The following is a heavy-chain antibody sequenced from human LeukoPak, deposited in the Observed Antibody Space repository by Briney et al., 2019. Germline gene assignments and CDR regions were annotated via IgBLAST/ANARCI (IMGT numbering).Heavy chain of an antibody. J-gene: IGHJ4*02. Sequence: PGRSLRLSCAASGFTFSNYAMHWVRQAPGKGLEWMSVISYDGRNKYFADSVKGRFTLSRDNSKNTLYLQMNNLRAEDTAVYYCTTEGQIVRGFDYWGQGTLVTVSS. V-gene: IGHV3-30*04. D-gene: IGHD6-6*01. CDR3: TTEGQIVRGFDY. CDR1: GFTFSNYA. CDR2: ISYDGRNK.